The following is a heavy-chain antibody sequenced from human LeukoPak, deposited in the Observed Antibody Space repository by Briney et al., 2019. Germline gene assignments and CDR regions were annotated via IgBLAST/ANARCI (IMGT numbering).Heavy chain of an antibody. CDR2: IYLDDRK. CDR3: VHRPPYSDSSGYNYKAAGYFDS. Sequence: ESGPTLVKPTQTLTLTCTFSGFSLSNNGVGVGWIRQSPGKALEWLALIYLDDRKRYSPSLMSRLTITKDTSKTQVVLSMTNVDPVDTDTYYCVHRPPYSDSSGYNYKAAGYFDSWGQGTLVTVSS. D-gene: IGHD3-22*01. CDR1: GFSLSNNGVG. V-gene: IGHV2-5*02. J-gene: IGHJ4*02.